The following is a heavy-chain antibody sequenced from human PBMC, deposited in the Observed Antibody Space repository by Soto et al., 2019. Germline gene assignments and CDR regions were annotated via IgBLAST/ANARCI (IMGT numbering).Heavy chain of an antibody. Sequence: SETLSLTCTVSGGSISSSSYYWGWIRQPPGKGLEWIGSIYYSGSTYYNPSLKSRVTISVDTSKNQFSLKLSSVTAADTAVYYCARHTLYCSGGSCSSGWFDPWGQGTLVTVSS. D-gene: IGHD2-15*01. CDR3: ARHTLYCSGGSCSSGWFDP. J-gene: IGHJ5*02. CDR2: IYYSGST. V-gene: IGHV4-39*01. CDR1: GGSISSSSYY.